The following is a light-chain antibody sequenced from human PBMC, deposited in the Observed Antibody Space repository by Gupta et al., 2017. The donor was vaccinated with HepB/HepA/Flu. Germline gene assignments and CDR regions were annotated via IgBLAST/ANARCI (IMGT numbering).Light chain of an antibody. CDR1: SLRSYY. CDR3: NSPDSSGNHWV. CDR2: GKN. Sequence: SSELTQDPAVSVALGQTVRITCQGDSLRSYYASWYQQQPGQAPVRVIFGKNNRPSGIPDRFFCSCSGNNASSLTIGAQAEDEADDYCNSPDSSGNHWVFGGGTKLTVL. V-gene: IGLV3-19*01. J-gene: IGLJ2*01.